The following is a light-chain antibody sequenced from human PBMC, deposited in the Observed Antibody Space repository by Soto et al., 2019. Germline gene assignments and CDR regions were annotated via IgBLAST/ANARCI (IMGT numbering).Light chain of an antibody. CDR1: SSNIGSNT. CDR2: SNN. Sequence: QSVLTQPPSASGTPGQRVTISCSGSSSNIGSNTVNWYQQLPGTAPKLLIYSNNQRPSGVPDRFSGSKSGTSASLAISGLQSEDAADYYCAAWDDSLHGVVFGGGTKRTVL. V-gene: IGLV1-44*01. J-gene: IGLJ2*01. CDR3: AAWDDSLHGVV.